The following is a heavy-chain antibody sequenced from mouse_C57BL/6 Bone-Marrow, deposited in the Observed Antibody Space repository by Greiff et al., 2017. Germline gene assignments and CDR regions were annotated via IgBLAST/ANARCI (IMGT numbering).Heavy chain of an antibody. V-gene: IGHV1-14*01. D-gene: IGHD2-1*01. J-gene: IGHJ2*01. CDR2: INPYNDGT. CDR3: ARYYGNYYFDY. Sequence: VHVKQSGPELVKPGASVKMSCKASGYTFTSYVMHWVKQKPGQGLEWIGYINPYNDGTKYNEKFKGKATLTADKSSSTAYMELSSLTSEDSAVYYCARYYGNYYFDYWRQGTALTVSS. CDR1: GYTFTSYV.